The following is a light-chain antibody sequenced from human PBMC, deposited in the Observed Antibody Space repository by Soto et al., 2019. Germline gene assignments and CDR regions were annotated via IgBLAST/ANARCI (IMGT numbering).Light chain of an antibody. J-gene: IGKJ1*01. V-gene: IGKV3-20*01. CDR3: QQHNSSPWM. CDR2: GAS. Sequence: EVVLTQSPGTLSLSPGERATLSCRASQSVISTYLAWYQQIPGQPPRLLMYGASNRATGIPDRFSGSGSGTDFTLTISSLEPEDFAVYYCQQHNSSPWMFGQGTKVDIK. CDR1: QSVISTY.